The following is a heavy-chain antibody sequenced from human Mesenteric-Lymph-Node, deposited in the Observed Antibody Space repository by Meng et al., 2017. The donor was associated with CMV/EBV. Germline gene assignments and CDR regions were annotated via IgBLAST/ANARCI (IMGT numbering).Heavy chain of an antibody. CDR1: GFTFSSYG. Sequence: GESLKISCVTSGFTFSSYGMSWVRQAPGKGLEWVSTISVSGGATYYADSVQGRFTISRDNSGNTLYLQMSSLRVQDSALYYCAQDVVGEFTSMDGGRGYWGLGALVTVSS. CDR3: AQDVVGEFTSMDGGRGY. CDR2: ISVSGGAT. V-gene: IGHV3-23*01. J-gene: IGHJ4*02. D-gene: IGHD5-18*01.